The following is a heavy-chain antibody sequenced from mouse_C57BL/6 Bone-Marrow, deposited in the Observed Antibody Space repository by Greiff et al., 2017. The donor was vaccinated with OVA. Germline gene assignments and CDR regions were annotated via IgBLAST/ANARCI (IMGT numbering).Heavy chain of an antibody. CDR3: AISLYYFDY. Sequence: EVQLQQSGPELVKPGASVKISCKASGYTFTDYYMNWVKQSHGKSLEWIGDINPNNGGTSYNQKFKGKATLTVDKSSSTAYMELRSLTSEDSAVYYCAISLYYFDYWGQGTTLTVSS. CDR1: GYTFTDYY. D-gene: IGHD6-5*01. V-gene: IGHV1-26*01. J-gene: IGHJ2*01. CDR2: INPNNGGT.